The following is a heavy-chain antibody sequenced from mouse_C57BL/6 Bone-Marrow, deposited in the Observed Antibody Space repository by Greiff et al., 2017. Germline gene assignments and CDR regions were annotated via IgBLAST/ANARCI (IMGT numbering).Heavy chain of an antibody. CDR2: IDPEDGET. Sequence: VQLQQPGAELVKPGASVKLSCTASGFNIKDSYMHWVKQRTEQGLEWIGRIDPEDGETKYAPKFQGKATITADTSSNTAYLQLSSLTSDDTAVYYCAIEGIYYYGVRYFDVWGTGTTVTGSS. CDR3: AIEGIYYYGVRYFDV. V-gene: IGHV14-2*01. J-gene: IGHJ1*03. CDR1: GFNIKDSY. D-gene: IGHD1-1*01.